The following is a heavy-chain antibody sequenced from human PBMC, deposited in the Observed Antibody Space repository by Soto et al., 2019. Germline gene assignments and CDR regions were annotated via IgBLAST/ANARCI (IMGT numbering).Heavy chain of an antibody. CDR2: INHSGGT. V-gene: IGHV4-34*01. CDR1: GGYISGYY. J-gene: IGHJ4*02. Sequence: SETLSVTCAVDGGYISGYYWTWIRQPPGTGLEWIGEINHSGGTNYNPSLKSRVTISVDTSKNQFSLKLTSVTAADTAVYYCARDKITGLFDYWGQGTLVTVSS. D-gene: IGHD2-8*02. CDR3: ARDKITGLFDY.